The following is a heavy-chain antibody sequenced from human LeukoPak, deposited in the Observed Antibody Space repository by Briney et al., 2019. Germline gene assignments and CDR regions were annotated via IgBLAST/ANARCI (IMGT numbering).Heavy chain of an antibody. CDR1: GFTFSSYW. CDR3: ARVERWLQLTDNDAFDI. Sequence: GGSLRLSCAASGFTFSSYWMHWVRQAPGKGLVWVSRINSDGSSTSYADSVKGRFTISRDNAKNTLYLQMNSLRAEDTAVYYCARVERWLQLTDNDAFDIWGQGTMVIVSS. D-gene: IGHD5-24*01. V-gene: IGHV3-74*01. J-gene: IGHJ3*02. CDR2: INSDGSST.